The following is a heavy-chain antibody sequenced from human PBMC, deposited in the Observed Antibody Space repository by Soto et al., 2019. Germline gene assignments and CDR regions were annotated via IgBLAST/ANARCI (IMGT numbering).Heavy chain of an antibody. CDR1: CGSFSGYY. CDR3: ARGHVLRYFDWLRSNWFDP. D-gene: IGHD3-9*01. Sequence: SETLSLTCAVYCGSFSGYYWSWIRQPPGKGLEWIGEINHSGSTNYNPSLKSRVTISVDTSKNQFSLKLSSVTAADTAVYYCARGHVLRYFDWLRSNWFDPWGQGTLVTVSS. V-gene: IGHV4-34*01. CDR2: INHSGST. J-gene: IGHJ5*02.